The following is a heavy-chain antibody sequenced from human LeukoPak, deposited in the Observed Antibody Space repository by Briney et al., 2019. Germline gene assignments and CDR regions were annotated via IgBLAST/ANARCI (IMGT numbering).Heavy chain of an antibody. V-gene: IGHV5-51*01. CDR1: GYVFSNYW. Sequence: GASLQISCKGSGYVFSNYWIGWVRPMPGKGLEWMGIIYPGDSDTRYSPSFQGQVTISADKSISTAYLQWSSLKASDTAMFYCARGVNLYYFDNWGQGTLVTVSS. D-gene: IGHD1-7*01. J-gene: IGHJ4*02. CDR2: IYPGDSDT. CDR3: ARGVNLYYFDN.